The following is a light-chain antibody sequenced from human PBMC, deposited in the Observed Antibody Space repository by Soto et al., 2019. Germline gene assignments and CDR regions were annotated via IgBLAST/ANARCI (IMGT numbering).Light chain of an antibody. V-gene: IGKV3-20*01. CDR2: GAS. CDR1: QSVSSSY. CDR3: HQYGSSLLT. Sequence: EIVLTQSPGTLSLSPGERATLSCRASQSVSSSYLAWYQQKPGQPPRLLIYGASSRATGIPDRFSGSGSGTDFPFIISRLEHEDFALYYCHQYGSSLLTFGGGTKVEIK. J-gene: IGKJ4*01.